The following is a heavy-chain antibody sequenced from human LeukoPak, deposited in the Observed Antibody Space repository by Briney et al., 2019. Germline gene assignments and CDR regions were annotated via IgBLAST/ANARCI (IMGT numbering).Heavy chain of an antibody. CDR2: IYHTGST. J-gene: IGHJ4*02. V-gene: IGHV4-4*02. Sequence: SGTLSLTCTVSGGSITTNNIWWSWVRRPPGKGLEWIGEIYHTGSTNFNPSLRSRVTISVDTSKNQFSLELSSVTAADTAVYYCARGYSTWSHDYWGQGTLATVSS. D-gene: IGHD6-13*01. CDR3: ARGYSTWSHDY. CDR1: GGSITTNNIW.